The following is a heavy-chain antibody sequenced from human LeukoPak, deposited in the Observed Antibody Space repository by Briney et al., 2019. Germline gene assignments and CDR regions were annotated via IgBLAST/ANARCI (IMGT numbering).Heavy chain of an antibody. CDR1: GFTFNNYG. V-gene: IGHV3-33*08. Sequence: PGKSLRLSCAASGFTFNNYGMHWVRQAPGKGLEWVAVAYGDGSSQYYADSVKGRFSISKDISKNTLYLQMNSLRAEDTAVYYCARAGFWSGYYVFDPWGQGTLVTVSS. D-gene: IGHD3-3*01. CDR3: ARAGFWSGYYVFDP. CDR2: AYGDGSSQ. J-gene: IGHJ5*02.